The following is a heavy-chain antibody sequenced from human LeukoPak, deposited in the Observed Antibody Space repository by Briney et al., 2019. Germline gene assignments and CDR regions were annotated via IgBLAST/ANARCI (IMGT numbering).Heavy chain of an antibody. D-gene: IGHD6-19*01. J-gene: IGHJ3*02. Sequence: SETLSLTCTVSGGSISSYYWSWIRQPPGKGLEWIGYIYYSGSTNYNPSLKSRVTISVDTSKNQFSLKLSSVTAADTAVYYCARPYSSGYRGAFDIWGQGTMVTVSS. CDR1: GGSISSYY. CDR2: IYYSGST. V-gene: IGHV4-59*01. CDR3: ARPYSSGYRGAFDI.